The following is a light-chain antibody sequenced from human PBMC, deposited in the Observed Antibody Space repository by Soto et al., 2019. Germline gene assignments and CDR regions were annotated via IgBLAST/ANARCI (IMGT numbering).Light chain of an antibody. CDR1: QSLWRINGYNY. V-gene: IGKV2-28*01. Sequence: DIVMTQSPLSLPVTPGEPASISCRSSQSLWRINGYNYLDWYLQKPGQSPQVLIYLGSSLASGGHDRFRGSGSGKDFTLKISRVEAEDVSIYYCMQTLQTPYTFGQGTKLEIK. J-gene: IGKJ2*01. CDR2: LGS. CDR3: MQTLQTPYT.